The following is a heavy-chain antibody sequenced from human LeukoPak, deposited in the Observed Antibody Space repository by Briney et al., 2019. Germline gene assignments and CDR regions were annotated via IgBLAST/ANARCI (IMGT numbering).Heavy chain of an antibody. V-gene: IGHV3-15*05. CDR1: GFTFSNAW. Sequence: PGGSLRLSCAASGFTFSNAWMSWVRQAPGKGLEWVGRIKSKTDGGTPDYAAPVKGRFTISRDDSKNTLYLQMNSLRAEDTAVYYCARDRGYTQDYWGQGTLVTVSS. J-gene: IGHJ4*02. CDR3: ARDRGYTQDY. D-gene: IGHD5-12*01. CDR2: IKSKTDGGTP.